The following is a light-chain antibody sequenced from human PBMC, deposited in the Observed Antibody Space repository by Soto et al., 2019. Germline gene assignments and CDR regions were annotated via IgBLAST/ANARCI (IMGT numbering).Light chain of an antibody. CDR2: AAS. CDR1: QSLGSGY. V-gene: IGKV3D-20*02. CDR3: QQRSNWT. J-gene: IGKJ1*01. Sequence: EILLTQSPGTLSLSPGDRATLSCRASQSLGSGYLAWYRQKPGQAPRILIYAASSRATGVPDRFSGSGSGTDFTLTISSLEPEDFAVYYCQQRSNWTFGQGTKVDIK.